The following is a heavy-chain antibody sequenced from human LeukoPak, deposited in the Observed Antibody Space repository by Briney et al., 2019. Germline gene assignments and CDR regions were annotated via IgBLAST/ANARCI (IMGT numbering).Heavy chain of an antibody. V-gene: IGHV3-23*01. CDR2: ISGSGGST. Sequence: PGGSLRLSCAASGFTLSSYAMSWVRQAPGKGLEWVSAISGSGGSTYYADSVKGRFTISRDNSKNTLYLQMNSLRAEDTAVYYCARDPFDGWFNDNWFDPWGQGTLVTVSS. D-gene: IGHD6-19*01. J-gene: IGHJ5*02. CDR1: GFTLSSYA. CDR3: ARDPFDGWFNDNWFDP.